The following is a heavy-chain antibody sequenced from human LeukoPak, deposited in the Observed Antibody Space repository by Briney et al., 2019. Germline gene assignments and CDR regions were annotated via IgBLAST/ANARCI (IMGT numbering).Heavy chain of an antibody. CDR2: ISGSGSTI. Sequence: GGSLRLSCAASGFTFSDYYMSWLRQAPGKGLEWVSYISGSGSTIYYADSVKGRFTISRDNAKNSLYLQMNSLRAEDTAVYYCARLTDLYGMDVWGQGTTVTVSS. J-gene: IGHJ6*02. V-gene: IGHV3-11*01. CDR1: GFTFSDYY. D-gene: IGHD2-8*02. CDR3: ARLTDLYGMDV.